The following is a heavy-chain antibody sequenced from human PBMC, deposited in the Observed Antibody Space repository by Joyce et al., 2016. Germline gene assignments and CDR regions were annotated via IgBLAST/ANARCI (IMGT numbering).Heavy chain of an antibody. CDR1: GYTFTNYA. J-gene: IGHJ4*02. CDR2: INAGNGNT. Sequence: QVQLVQSGAEVKKPGASVKVSCKASGYTFTNYAMHWVRQAPGQSLEWMGWINAGNGNTEYSQEFQGRVTITRDTSASTADMELSSLRSEDTAVYYCAREARMSIDFDYWGQGTLVTVSS. D-gene: IGHD2-21*01. V-gene: IGHV1-3*01. CDR3: AREARMSIDFDY.